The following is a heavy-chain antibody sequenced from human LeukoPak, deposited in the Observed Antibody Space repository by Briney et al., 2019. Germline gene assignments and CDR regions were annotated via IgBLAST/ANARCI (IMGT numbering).Heavy chain of an antibody. Sequence: GASVKVSCKAPGYTFTSYGISWVRQAPGQGLEWMGWISAYNGNTNYAQKLQGRVTMTTDTSTSTAYMELRSLRSDDTAVYYCARGIQNYDFWSGYYSPHDAFDIWGQGTMVTVSS. CDR3: ARGIQNYDFWSGYYSPHDAFDI. D-gene: IGHD3-3*01. V-gene: IGHV1-18*01. CDR1: GYTFTSYG. CDR2: ISAYNGNT. J-gene: IGHJ3*02.